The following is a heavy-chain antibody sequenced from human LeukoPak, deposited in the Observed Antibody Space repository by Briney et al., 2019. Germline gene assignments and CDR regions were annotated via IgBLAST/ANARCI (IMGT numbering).Heavy chain of an antibody. J-gene: IGHJ4*02. Sequence: GGSPRLSCAASGFTFSSYSMNWVRQAPGKGLEWVSSISSSSSYIYYADSVKGRFTISRDNAKNSLYLQMNSLRAEDMAVYYCARVRATKADFDYWGQGTLVTVSS. CDR3: ARVRATKADFDY. CDR2: ISSSSSYI. D-gene: IGHD1-26*01. CDR1: GFTFSSYS. V-gene: IGHV3-21*01.